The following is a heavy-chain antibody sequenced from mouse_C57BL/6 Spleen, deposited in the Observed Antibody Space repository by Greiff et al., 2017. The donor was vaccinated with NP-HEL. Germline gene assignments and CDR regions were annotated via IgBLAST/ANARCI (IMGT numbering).Heavy chain of an antibody. J-gene: IGHJ4*01. CDR2: FYPGSGSI. D-gene: IGHD1-1*01. CDR3: ARHGYYGSSSLYAMDY. CDR1: GYTFTEYT. Sequence: VKLQESGAELVKPGASVKLSCKASGYTFTEYTIHWVKQRSGQGLEWIGWFYPGSGSIKYNEKFKEKATLTADKSSSTVYMELSRLTSEDSAVYFCARHGYYGSSSLYAMDYWGQGTSVTVSS. V-gene: IGHV1-62-2*01.